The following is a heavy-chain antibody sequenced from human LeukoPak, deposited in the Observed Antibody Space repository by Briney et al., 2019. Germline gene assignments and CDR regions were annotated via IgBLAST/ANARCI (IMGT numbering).Heavy chain of an antibody. CDR1: GVTFSSYG. Sequence: PGRSLRLSCAASGVTFSSYGMHWGRQAPGKGLEWVAVISYDGSNKYYADSVKGRFTISRDNSKNTLYLQMNSLRAEDTAVYYCAKDHSYDYGDYFDYWGQGTLVTVSS. J-gene: IGHJ4*02. CDR3: AKDHSYDYGDYFDY. D-gene: IGHD4-17*01. CDR2: ISYDGSNK. V-gene: IGHV3-30*18.